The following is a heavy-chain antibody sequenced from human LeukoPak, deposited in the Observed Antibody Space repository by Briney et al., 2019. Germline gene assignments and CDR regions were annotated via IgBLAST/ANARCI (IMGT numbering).Heavy chain of an antibody. CDR3: AKDYYGSGSRLRH. CDR2: IYYSGST. D-gene: IGHD3-10*01. Sequence: SETLSLTCTVSGGSISGSSYYWGWIRQPPGKGLEWVGSIYYSGSTYYNPSLKSRVTISVDTSKNQFSLKLSSVTAADTAVYYCAKDYYGSGSRLRHWGQGTLVTVSS. J-gene: IGHJ4*02. CDR1: GGSISGSSYY. V-gene: IGHV4-39*07.